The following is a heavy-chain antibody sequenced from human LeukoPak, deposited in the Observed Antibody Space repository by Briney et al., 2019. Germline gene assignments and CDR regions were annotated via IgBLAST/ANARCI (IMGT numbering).Heavy chain of an antibody. V-gene: IGHV3-21*01. D-gene: IGHD2-2*01. CDR2: ISSSSSYI. CDR3: ARVVGSTSPMDY. CDR1: GFTFSSYS. Sequence: GGSLRLSCAASGFTFSSYSMNWVRQAPGPGLEWVSSISSSSSYIYYADSVKGRFTVSRDNAKNTLYLQRNSLRAEDTAVYYCARVVGSTSPMDYWGQGTLVTVSS. J-gene: IGHJ4*02.